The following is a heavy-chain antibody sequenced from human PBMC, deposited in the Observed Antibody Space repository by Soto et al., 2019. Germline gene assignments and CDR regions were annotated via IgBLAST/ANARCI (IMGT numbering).Heavy chain of an antibody. CDR2: IWNDGSNS. D-gene: IGHD6-13*01. CDR1: GGHFINYG. Sequence: GGSQRHSSTASGGHFINYGMHWVRQAPGKGLEWVAVIWNDGSNSYYANSVKGRFTISRDNSKNTVYPQMSSLRAEDTAVYYCARRQISPPTRGAATARGAMDVWGQGTTVTVSS. V-gene: IGHV3-33*01. CDR3: ARRQISPPTRGAATARGAMDV. J-gene: IGHJ6*02.